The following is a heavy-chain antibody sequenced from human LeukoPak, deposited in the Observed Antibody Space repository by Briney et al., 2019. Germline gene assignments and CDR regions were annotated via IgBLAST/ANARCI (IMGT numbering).Heavy chain of an antibody. CDR1: GLSLNTAGVG. D-gene: IGHD3-10*01. J-gene: IGHJ6*02. Sequence: SGPTLVKPTQTLTLTCTLSGLSLNTAGVGVGWIRQPPGKALEWLALIYWDDDKRYNPSLKARLAITKDTSKNQVVLTVTNMDPVDTATYYCAKAGYGSGSYLRYYYYGMDVWGQGTTVTVSS. V-gene: IGHV2-5*02. CDR3: AKAGYGSGSYLRYYYYGMDV. CDR2: IYWDDDK.